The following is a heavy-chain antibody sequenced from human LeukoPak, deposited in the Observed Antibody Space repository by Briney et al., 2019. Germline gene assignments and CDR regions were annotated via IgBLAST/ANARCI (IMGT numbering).Heavy chain of an antibody. CDR1: GGTFSSYA. CDR3: ALNTKNDAFDI. Sequence: SVKVSCKASGGTFSSYAISWVRQAPGQGLEWMGGIIPIFGTANYAQKFQGRVTITTDESTSTAYMELSSLRSEDTAVYYRALNTKNDAFDIWGQGTMVTVSS. J-gene: IGHJ3*02. CDR2: IIPIFGTA. D-gene: IGHD3-3*01. V-gene: IGHV1-69*05.